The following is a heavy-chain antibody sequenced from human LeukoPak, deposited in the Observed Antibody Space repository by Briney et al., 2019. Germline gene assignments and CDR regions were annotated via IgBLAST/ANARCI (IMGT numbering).Heavy chain of an antibody. CDR1: GYTFTSYY. D-gene: IGHD3-10*01. V-gene: IGHV1-46*01. J-gene: IGHJ6*02. CDR3: CITMVRGVRRSQYYYYGMDV. CDR2: INPSGGST. Sequence: GASVKVSCKASGYTFTSYYMHWVRQAPGQGLEWMGIINPSGGSTSYAQKFQGRVTMTRDTSTSTVYMELSSLRSEDTAVYYCCITMVRGVRRSQYYYYGMDVWGQGTTVTVSS.